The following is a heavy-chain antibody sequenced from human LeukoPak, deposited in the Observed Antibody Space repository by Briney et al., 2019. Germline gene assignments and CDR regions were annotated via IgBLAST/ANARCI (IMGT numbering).Heavy chain of an antibody. Sequence: SETLSLTCTVSGGSISSSSYYWGWIRQPPGKGLEWIGSIYYSGSTYYNPSLKSRVTISVDTSKNQFSLKLSSVTAADTAVYYCARHLGHQWEDGYAPGVYFNYWGQGTLVTVSS. CDR2: IYYSGST. D-gene: IGHD5-24*01. CDR3: ARHLGHQWEDGYAPGVYFNY. V-gene: IGHV4-39*01. J-gene: IGHJ4*02. CDR1: GGSISSSSYY.